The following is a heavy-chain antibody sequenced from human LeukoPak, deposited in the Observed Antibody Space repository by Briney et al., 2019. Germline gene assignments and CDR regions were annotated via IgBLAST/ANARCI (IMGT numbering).Heavy chain of an antibody. CDR1: GFTFSSYE. V-gene: IGHV3-48*03. J-gene: IGHJ6*03. CDR2: ISSSGSTI. D-gene: IGHD3-10*01. Sequence: GGSLRLSCAASGFTFSSYEMNWVRQAPGKGLEWVSYISSSGSTIYYADPVKGRFTISRDNAKNSLYLQMNSLRAEDTAVYYCARDSYYGSGSYMDVWGKGTTVTISS. CDR3: ARDSYYGSGSYMDV.